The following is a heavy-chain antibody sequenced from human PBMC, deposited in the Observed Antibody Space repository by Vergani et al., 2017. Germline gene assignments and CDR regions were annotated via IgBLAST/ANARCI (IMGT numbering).Heavy chain of an antibody. CDR3: AAIAVSSGWIDAFDI. J-gene: IGHJ3*02. Sequence: QLVQSGAELKKPGTSVKVSCKASGFTFTSSAMQWVRQARGQRLEWIGWIVGGSGNTNYAEKFQERVTITRDMSTSTAYMELSSLRSEDTAVYYCAAIAVSSGWIDAFDIWGQGTMVTVSS. CDR1: GFTFTSSA. D-gene: IGHD6-19*01. CDR2: IVGGSGNT. V-gene: IGHV1-58*02.